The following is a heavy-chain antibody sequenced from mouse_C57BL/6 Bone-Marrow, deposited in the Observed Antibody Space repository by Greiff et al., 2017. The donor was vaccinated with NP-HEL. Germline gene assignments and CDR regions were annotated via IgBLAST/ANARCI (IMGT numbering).Heavy chain of an antibody. Sequence: QVQLKQPGAELVRPGPSVKLSCKASGYTFTSYWMHWVKQRPGQGLEWIGVIDPSDSYTNYNQKFKGKATLTVDTSSSTAYMQLSSLTSEDSAVYYCARERNYYGSSLTGTSWGQGTTLTVSS. CDR3: ARERNYYGSSLTGTS. CDR2: IDPSDSYT. CDR1: GYTFTSYW. D-gene: IGHD1-1*01. V-gene: IGHV1-59*01. J-gene: IGHJ2*01.